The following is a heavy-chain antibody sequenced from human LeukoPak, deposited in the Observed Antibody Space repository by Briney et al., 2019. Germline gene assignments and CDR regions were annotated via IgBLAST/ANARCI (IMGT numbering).Heavy chain of an antibody. J-gene: IGHJ6*02. CDR2: INPSGGST. CDR1: GYTFTSYY. D-gene: IGHD2-15*01. CDR3: ASVAGDSMGYYYGMDV. V-gene: IGHV1-46*01. Sequence: ASVTVSCKASGYTFTSYYMHWVRQAPGQGLEWMGIINPSGGSTSYAQKFQGRVTMTRDTSTSTVYMELSSLRSEDTAVYYCASVAGDSMGYYYGMDVWGQGTTVTVSS.